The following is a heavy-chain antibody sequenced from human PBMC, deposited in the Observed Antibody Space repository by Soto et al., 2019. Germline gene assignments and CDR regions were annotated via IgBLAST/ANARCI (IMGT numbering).Heavy chain of an antibody. CDR1: GGSVSSGSYY. Sequence: TSETLSLTCTVSGGSVSSGSYYWSWIRQPPGKGLEWIGYIYYSGSTNYNPSLKSRVTISVDTSKNQFSLKLSSVTAADTAVYYCARAGHVDTAMVIDHYYGMDVWGQGTTVTVSS. D-gene: IGHD5-18*01. V-gene: IGHV4-61*01. CDR2: IYYSGST. J-gene: IGHJ6*02. CDR3: ARAGHVDTAMVIDHYYGMDV.